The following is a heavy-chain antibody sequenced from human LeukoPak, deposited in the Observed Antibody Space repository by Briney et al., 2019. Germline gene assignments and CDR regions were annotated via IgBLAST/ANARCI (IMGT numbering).Heavy chain of an antibody. V-gene: IGHV3-66*01. CDR3: AREGGRDAYNYFHD. J-gene: IGHJ4*02. CDR2: IYSGGST. Sequence: GGSLRLSCAASGFTVSSNYMSWVRRAPGKGLEWVSVIYSGGSTYYADSVKGRFTISRDNSKNTLYLQMNSLRAEDMAIYYCAREGGRDAYNYFHDWGQGTLVTVSS. CDR1: GFTVSSNY. D-gene: IGHD5-24*01.